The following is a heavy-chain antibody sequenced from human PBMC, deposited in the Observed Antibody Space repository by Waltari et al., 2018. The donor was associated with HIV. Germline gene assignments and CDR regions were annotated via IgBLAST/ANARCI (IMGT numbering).Heavy chain of an antibody. J-gene: IGHJ4*02. CDR3: ARDRTPVTTGDFDS. V-gene: IGHV3-21*04. CDR1: ALTFPGFS. Sequence: VESGGRLVKPEGSLRLPCVVSALTFPGFSLTWVRQTPQKRLEWVASIGSSSSYIYYSDSLKGRFSVSRDNAKRSVFLQMNNLRSDDTATYYCARDRTPVTTGDFDSWGQGTLVVVSS. CDR2: IGSSSSYI. D-gene: IGHD2-15*01.